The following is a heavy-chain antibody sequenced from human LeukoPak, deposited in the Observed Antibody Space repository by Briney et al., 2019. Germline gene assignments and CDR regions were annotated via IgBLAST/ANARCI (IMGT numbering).Heavy chain of an antibody. CDR3: ARSVVTLYWYFDL. J-gene: IGHJ2*01. V-gene: IGHV4-39*07. CDR2: IYSTGST. D-gene: IGHD4-23*01. Sequence: SETLSLTCTVSGGAISSTSYYWGWIRQPPGKGLEWIGSIYSTGSTYYNPSLKSRVTISIDTSKNQFSLKLSSVTTADTAVYYCARSVVTLYWYFDLWGRGTLVTVSS. CDR1: GGAISSTSYY.